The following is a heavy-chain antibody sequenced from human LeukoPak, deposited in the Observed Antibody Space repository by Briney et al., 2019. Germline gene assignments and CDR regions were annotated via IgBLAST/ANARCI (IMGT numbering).Heavy chain of an antibody. D-gene: IGHD3-22*01. Sequence: GGSLRLSCTASGFNFSNYAIHWVRQAPGKGLDWVAVISLNGGKKYFADSVKGRFTISRDNSKNTVYMQMNSLTPEDTAVYYCAGDFWGYDRSGDFYGGSDYWGQGTLVTVSS. CDR3: AGDFWGYDRSGDFYGGSDY. J-gene: IGHJ4*02. CDR2: ISLNGGKK. CDR1: GFNFSNYA. V-gene: IGHV3-30-3*01.